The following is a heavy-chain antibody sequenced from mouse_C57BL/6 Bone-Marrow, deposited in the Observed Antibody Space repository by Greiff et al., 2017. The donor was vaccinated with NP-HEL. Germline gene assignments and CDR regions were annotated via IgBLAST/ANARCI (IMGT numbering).Heavy chain of an antibody. CDR3: ARSIHYDYDWFAY. CDR1: GFTFSDYG. CDR2: ISSGSSTI. Sequence: EVQLVESGGGLVKPGGSLKLSCAASGFTFSDYGMHWVRQAPEKGLEWVAYISSGSSTIYYADTVKGRFTISRDNAKNTLFLQMTSLRSEDTAMYYCARSIHYDYDWFAYWGQGTLVTVSA. V-gene: IGHV5-17*01. D-gene: IGHD2-4*01. J-gene: IGHJ3*01.